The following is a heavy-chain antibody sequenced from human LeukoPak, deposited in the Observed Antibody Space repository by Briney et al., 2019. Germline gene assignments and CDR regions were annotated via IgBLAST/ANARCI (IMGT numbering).Heavy chain of an antibody. V-gene: IGHV4-39*07. D-gene: IGHD3-16*01. CDR1: GGSISSGGYY. J-gene: IGHJ4*02. CDR2: INHSGST. Sequence: SETLSLTCTVSGGSISSGGYYWSWIRQPPGKGLEWIGEINHSGSTNYDPSLKSRVTISVDTSKNQFSLKLSSVTAADTAVYYCARGVYYGGVPYHELDYWGQGTLVTVSS. CDR3: ARGVYYGGVPYHELDY.